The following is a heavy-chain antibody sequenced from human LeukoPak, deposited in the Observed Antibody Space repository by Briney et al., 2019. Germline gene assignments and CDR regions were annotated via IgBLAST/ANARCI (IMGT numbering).Heavy chain of an antibody. CDR1: GGSISSSSYY. V-gene: IGHV4-39*01. CDR3: ASIYYYYYMDV. J-gene: IGHJ6*03. D-gene: IGHD2-21*01. CDR2: IYYSGST. Sequence: SETLSLTCTVSGGSISSSSYYWGWIRQPPGKGLEWTGSIYYSGSTYYNPSLKSRVTISVDTSKNQFSLKLSSVTAADTAVYYCASIYYYYYMDVWGKGTTVTISS.